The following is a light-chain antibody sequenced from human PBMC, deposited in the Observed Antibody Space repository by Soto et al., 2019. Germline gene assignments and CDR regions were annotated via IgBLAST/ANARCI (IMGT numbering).Light chain of an antibody. CDR3: CSYAGSYV. CDR1: SSEVGGYNY. CDR2: DVS. Sequence: QSVLTQPRSVSGSPGQSVTISCTGTSSEVGGYNYVSWYQQHPGKAPKLMIYDVSKRPSGVPDRFSGSKSGNTASLTISGLQAEDEADYYCCSYAGSYVFGTGTKVTVL. J-gene: IGLJ1*01. V-gene: IGLV2-11*01.